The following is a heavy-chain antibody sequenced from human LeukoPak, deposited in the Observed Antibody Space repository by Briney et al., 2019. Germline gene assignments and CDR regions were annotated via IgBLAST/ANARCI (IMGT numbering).Heavy chain of an antibody. D-gene: IGHD6-13*01. V-gene: IGHV1-2*02. CDR3: ARSSTYSSSWFDY. CDR1: GYAFTGYY. J-gene: IGHJ4*02. CDR2: INPNSGGT. Sequence: ASVKVSCKASGYAFTGYYMHWVRQAPGQGLEWMGWINPNSGGTNYAQKFQGRVTMTRDTSISTAYMELRSLRSDDTAVYYCARSSTYSSSWFDYWGQGTLVTVSS.